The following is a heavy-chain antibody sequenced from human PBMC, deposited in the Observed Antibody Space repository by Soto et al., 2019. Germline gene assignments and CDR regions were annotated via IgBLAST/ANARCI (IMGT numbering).Heavy chain of an antibody. J-gene: IGHJ4*02. V-gene: IGHV4-39*01. D-gene: IGHD3-22*01. CDR3: ARQKDYYDSSGDSFFDY. CDR2: IYYSGST. Sequence: QLQLQESGPGLVKPSETLSLTCSVSGGSISSSGYFWGWIRQPPGKGLEWIGSIYYSGSTYYNPSLQCRVTISVDTSKNQFSLKLSSVTAADTAVFYCARQKDYYDSSGDSFFDYWGQGSLVTVSS. CDR1: GGSISSSGYF.